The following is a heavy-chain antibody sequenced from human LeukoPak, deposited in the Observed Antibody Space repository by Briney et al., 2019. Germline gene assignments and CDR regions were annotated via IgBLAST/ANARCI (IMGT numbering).Heavy chain of an antibody. D-gene: IGHD6-13*01. CDR1: GYTFTGYY. CDR3: ARRELVQGEIFDY. Sequence: ASVKVPCKASGYTFTGYYMHWVRQAPGQGLEWMGWINPNSGGTNYAQKFQGRVTMTRDTSISTAYMERSRLRSDDTAVHYCARRELVQGEIFDYWGQGTLVTVSS. V-gene: IGHV1-2*02. J-gene: IGHJ4*02. CDR2: INPNSGGT.